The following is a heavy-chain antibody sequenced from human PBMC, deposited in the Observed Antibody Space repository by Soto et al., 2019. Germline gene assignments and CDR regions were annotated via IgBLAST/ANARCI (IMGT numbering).Heavy chain of an antibody. CDR2: ISGSGGST. Sequence: EVQLLESGGGLVQPGGSLRLSCAVSGFTFISYAMSWVRQAPGKGLEWVSTISGSGGSTYYADSVKGRFTITRDNSKNPRFLQVKSLRAEDTAVYYCAKDLRGFGSSSRVAEHYYYYGMDVWGHGTTVTVSS. V-gene: IGHV3-23*01. J-gene: IGHJ6*02. CDR3: AKDLRGFGSSSRVAEHYYYYGMDV. D-gene: IGHD6-6*01. CDR1: GFTFISYA.